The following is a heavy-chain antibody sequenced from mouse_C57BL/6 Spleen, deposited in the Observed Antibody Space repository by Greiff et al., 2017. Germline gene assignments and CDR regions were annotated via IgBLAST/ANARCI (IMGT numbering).Heavy chain of an antibody. CDR2: IDPSDSYT. CDR3: ARSIYYDYDYWYFDV. CDR1: GYTFTSYW. Sequence: VQLQQPGAELVRPGTSVKLSCKASGYTFTSYWMHWVKQRPGQGLEWIGVIDPSDSYTNYNQKFKGKATLTVDTSSSTAYMQLSSLTSEDSAVYYCARSIYYDYDYWYFDVWGTGTTVTVSS. D-gene: IGHD2-4*01. J-gene: IGHJ1*03. V-gene: IGHV1-59*01.